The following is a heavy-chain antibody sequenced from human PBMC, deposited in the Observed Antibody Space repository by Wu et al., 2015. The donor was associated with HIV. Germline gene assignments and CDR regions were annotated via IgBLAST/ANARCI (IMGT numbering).Heavy chain of an antibody. CDR2: IIPMFDTA. J-gene: IGHJ3*02. D-gene: IGHD1-26*01. CDR1: GDAFSPYP. Sequence: QVQLVQSGAEVKKPGSSVKVSCKASGDAFSPYPINWVRQAPGQGLEWMGGIIPMFDTATYAQKFQGRVTITTDESTSTAYMELSSLRSEDTAVYYCARGENIWGQGTMVTVSS. CDR3: ARGENI. V-gene: IGHV1-69*05.